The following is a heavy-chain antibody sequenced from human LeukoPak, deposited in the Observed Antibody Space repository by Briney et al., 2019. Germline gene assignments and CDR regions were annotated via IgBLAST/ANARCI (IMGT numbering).Heavy chain of an antibody. J-gene: IGHJ4*02. CDR1: GYSFTDYW. CDR3: VAALWFGELLGDY. CDR2: IYPGDSDT. D-gene: IGHD3-10*01. V-gene: IGHV5-51*01. Sequence: GESLKISCQTAGYSFTDYWIGWVRQMPGKGLEWMGIIYPGDSDTRYSPSFQGQVTISADKSISTAYLQWSSLKASDTAMYYCVAALWFGELLGDYWGQGTLVTVSS.